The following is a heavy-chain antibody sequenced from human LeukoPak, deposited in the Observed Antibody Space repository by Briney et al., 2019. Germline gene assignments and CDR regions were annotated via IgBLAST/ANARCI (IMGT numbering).Heavy chain of an antibody. CDR1: GGSISSGGYY. J-gene: IGHJ4*02. Sequence: PSQTLSLTCTVSGGSISSGGYYWRWIRQHPGKGLEWIGYIYYSGSTYYNPSLKSRVTISVDTSKNQFSLKLSSVTAADTAVYYCARRVAAAGIGELDYWGQGTLVTVSS. V-gene: IGHV4-31*03. CDR3: ARRVAAAGIGELDY. D-gene: IGHD6-13*01. CDR2: IYYSGST.